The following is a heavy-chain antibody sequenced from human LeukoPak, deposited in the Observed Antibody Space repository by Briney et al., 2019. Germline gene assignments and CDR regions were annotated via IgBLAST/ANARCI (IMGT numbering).Heavy chain of an antibody. D-gene: IGHD2-2*01. V-gene: IGHV3-7*01. CDR3: ARAEYCTSNSCYSPNFNYMDV. J-gene: IGHJ6*03. CDR2: IKEDANEE. Sequence: PGGSLRLSCAASGFTFRSYRMSWVRQAPGKGLEWVANIKEDANEEYYVDSVRGRFIISRDNAKNSLFLQMYSLRADDTAVYYCARAEYCTSNSCYSPNFNYMDVWGKGTTVAVSS. CDR1: GFTFRSYR.